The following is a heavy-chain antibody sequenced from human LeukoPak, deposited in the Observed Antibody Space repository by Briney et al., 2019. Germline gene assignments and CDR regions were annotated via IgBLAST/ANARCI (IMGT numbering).Heavy chain of an antibody. CDR3: ARRYCSSTSCYYFDC. J-gene: IGHJ4*02. D-gene: IGHD2-2*01. V-gene: IGHV1-2*02. CDR2: INANRGGT. Sequence: GASVKVSCKASGYTFTDYYMHWVRLAPGQGLEWMGWINANRGGTNYAQRFQGRGTMTRDTSITTAYMELSRLKSDDTAVYYCARRYCSSTSCYYFDCWGQGTLVTVSS. CDR1: GYTFTDYY.